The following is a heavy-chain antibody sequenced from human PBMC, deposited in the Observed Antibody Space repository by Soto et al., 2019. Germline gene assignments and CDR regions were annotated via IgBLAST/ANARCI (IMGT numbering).Heavy chain of an antibody. CDR3: AKDRSSSGWYDFDY. J-gene: IGHJ4*02. CDR1: GFTFDDYA. CDR2: ISWNSGSI. Sequence: EVQLVESGGGLVQPGRSLRLSCAASGFTFDDYAMHWVRQAPGKGLEWVSGISWNSGSIGYADSVKGRFTISRDNAKNSLYLQMNSLRAEDTALYYCAKDRSSSGWYDFDYWGQGTLVTVSS. D-gene: IGHD6-19*01. V-gene: IGHV3-9*01.